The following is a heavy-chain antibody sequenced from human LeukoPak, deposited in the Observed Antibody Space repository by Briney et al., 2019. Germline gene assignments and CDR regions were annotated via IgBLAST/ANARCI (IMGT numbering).Heavy chain of an antibody. CDR3: ARDPPLKCSSTSCYTGFDY. CDR1: GGTFSSYA. Sequence: GASVKVSCEASGGTFSSYAISWVRQAPGQGLEWMGGIIPIFGTANYAQKFQGRVTITADESTSTAYMELSSLRSEDTALYYCARDPPLKCSSTSCYTGFDYWGQGTLVTVSS. V-gene: IGHV1-69*13. CDR2: IIPIFGTA. J-gene: IGHJ4*02. D-gene: IGHD2-2*02.